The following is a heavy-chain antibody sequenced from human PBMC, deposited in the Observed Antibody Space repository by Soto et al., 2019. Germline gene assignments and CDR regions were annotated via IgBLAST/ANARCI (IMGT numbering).Heavy chain of an antibody. V-gene: IGHV1-46*02. CDR1: GYTFNRHY. J-gene: IGHJ4*02. CDR2: IDPSGGDT. Sequence: QVQLVQSGAEVRKPGASVKVSCKASGYTFNRHYIQWVRQAPGQGLEWMGMIDPSGGDTNYAKKFQGRVTLTSDTSTSTVYMELSSLRPEDTAVYYCAKRRGVGLTRPSFDYWGPGTLVIVSS. D-gene: IGHD1-26*01. CDR3: AKRRGVGLTRPSFDY.